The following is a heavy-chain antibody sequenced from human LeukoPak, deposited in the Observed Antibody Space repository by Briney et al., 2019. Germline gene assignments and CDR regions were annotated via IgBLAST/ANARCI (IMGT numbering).Heavy chain of an antibody. CDR2: LYSDGTT. Sequence: GGSLRLSCAASGFIVSSNYMNWVRQAPGKGLEWVSVLYSDGTTSYADSVKGRFTISRDNSKNTVYLQMSYLRVEDTALYYCTREGINVWSENGPAWENYWGQGTLVTVSS. J-gene: IGHJ4*02. CDR3: TREGINVWSENGPAWENY. V-gene: IGHV3-66*01. CDR1: GFIVSSNY. D-gene: IGHD3-3*01.